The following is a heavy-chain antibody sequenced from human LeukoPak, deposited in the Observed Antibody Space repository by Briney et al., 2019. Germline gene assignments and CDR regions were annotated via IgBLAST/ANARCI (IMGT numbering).Heavy chain of an antibody. V-gene: IGHV1-18*01. CDR2: FNPENGNT. J-gene: IGHJ4*02. D-gene: IGHD6-13*01. CDR3: AREHSSSWDQFDY. Sequence: ASVKVSCKASGYSFVGCGITWVRQAPGQGLEWMGWFNPENGNTNYAQKVQGRVTMTADTSTSTSYMELRSLRSDDTAVYYRAREHSSSWDQFDYWGQGTLVTVSS. CDR1: GYSFVGCG.